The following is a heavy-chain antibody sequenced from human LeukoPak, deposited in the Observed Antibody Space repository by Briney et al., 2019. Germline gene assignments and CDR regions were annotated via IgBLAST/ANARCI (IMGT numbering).Heavy chain of an antibody. Sequence: SETLSLTCAVYGGSFSGYYWSWIRQPPGKGLEWIGEINHSGSTNYNPSLKSRVTISVDTSKNQFSLRLSSVTAADTAVYYCARGRRAAAGTRFDYWGQGTLVTVSS. CDR3: ARGRRAAAGTRFDY. CDR2: INHSGST. D-gene: IGHD6-13*01. J-gene: IGHJ4*02. V-gene: IGHV4-34*01. CDR1: GGSFSGYY.